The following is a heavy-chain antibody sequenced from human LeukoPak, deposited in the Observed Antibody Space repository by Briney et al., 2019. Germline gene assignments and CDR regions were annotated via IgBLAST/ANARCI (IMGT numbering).Heavy chain of an antibody. CDR1: GGSISSYY. V-gene: IGHV4-59*08. J-gene: IGHJ4*02. CDR3: ARGREWELSTHFDC. Sequence: PSETLSLTCTVSGGSISSYYWSWIRQPPGKGLEWIGYIYYSGSTYYNPSLKSRVTISVDTSKNQFSLKLSSVTAADTAVYYCARGREWELSTHFDCWGQGTLVTVSS. D-gene: IGHD1-26*01. CDR2: IYYSGST.